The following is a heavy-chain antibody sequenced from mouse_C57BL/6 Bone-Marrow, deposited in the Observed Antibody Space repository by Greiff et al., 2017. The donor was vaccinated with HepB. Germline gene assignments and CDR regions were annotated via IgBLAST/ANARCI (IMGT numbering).Heavy chain of an antibody. CDR2: IYPRSGNT. D-gene: IGHD1-2*01. CDR3: ARPKTLRILRLRAMDD. V-gene: IGHV1-81*01. CDR1: GYTFTSYG. Sequence: QVQLQQSGAELARPGASVKLSCKASGYTFTSYGISWVKQRTGQGLEWIGEIYPRSGNTYYNEKFKGKATLTADKSSSTAYMELRSLTSEDSAVYVCARPKTLRILRLRAMDDWGKGTTVTVSS. J-gene: IGHJ4*01.